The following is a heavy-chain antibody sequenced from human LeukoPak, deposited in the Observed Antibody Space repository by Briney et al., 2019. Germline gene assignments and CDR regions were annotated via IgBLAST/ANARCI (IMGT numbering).Heavy chain of an antibody. D-gene: IGHD6-19*01. J-gene: IGHJ4*02. CDR1: GFTFSSYA. CDR2: ISGSGSNT. V-gene: IGHV3-23*01. Sequence: GGSLRLSCAASGFTFSSYAMSWVRQAPGKGLERVSAISGSGSNTFYADSVKSRFTISRDNSKNTLYLQMSSLRAEDTAIYYCAKDSVRSGGWFYFDNWGQGTLVSVSS. CDR3: AKDSVRSGGWFYFDN.